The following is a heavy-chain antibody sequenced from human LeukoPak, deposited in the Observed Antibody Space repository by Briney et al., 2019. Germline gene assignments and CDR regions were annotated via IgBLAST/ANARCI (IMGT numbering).Heavy chain of an antibody. V-gene: IGHV1-2*06. CDR2: INPQSGGT. Sequence: GASVKVSCKASGYTFTGHYIQWVRQAPGQGLEWMGRINPQSGGTKYARNFQGRVTMTRDTSISTGYMELSRLRSDDTAAYYCARDLPYSSSSGPYSYYMDVWGKGTTVTVSS. CDR1: GYTFTGHY. D-gene: IGHD6-6*01. CDR3: ARDLPYSSSSGPYSYYMDV. J-gene: IGHJ6*03.